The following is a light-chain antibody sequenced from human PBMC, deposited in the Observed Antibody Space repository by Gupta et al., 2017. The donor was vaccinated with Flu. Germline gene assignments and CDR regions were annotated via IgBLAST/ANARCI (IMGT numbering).Light chain of an antibody. CDR3: AAWDDSLNGV. V-gene: IGLV1-44*01. CDR2: SNN. Sequence: GQRVTISCSGSNSNIGSHPVNWYQQLPGTAPKLLIYSNNERPSGVPDRFSGSKSGTSASLAISGLQSEDEADYYCAAWDDSLNGVFGGGTKL. J-gene: IGLJ3*02. CDR1: NSNIGSHP.